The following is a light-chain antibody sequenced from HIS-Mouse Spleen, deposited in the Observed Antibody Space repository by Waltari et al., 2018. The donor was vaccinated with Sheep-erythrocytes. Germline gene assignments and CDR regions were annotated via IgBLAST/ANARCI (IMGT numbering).Light chain of an antibody. Sequence: SSELTQPPSVSVSPGQTASITCSGDKLGEKYACWYQQKPGQSPVLVIYPDTKRPSGIPERFSGSNSGNTATLTISGTQAMDEADYYCQAWDSSIVVFGGGTKLTVL. CDR1: KLGEKY. J-gene: IGLJ2*01. CDR3: QAWDSSIVV. V-gene: IGLV3-1*01. CDR2: PDT.